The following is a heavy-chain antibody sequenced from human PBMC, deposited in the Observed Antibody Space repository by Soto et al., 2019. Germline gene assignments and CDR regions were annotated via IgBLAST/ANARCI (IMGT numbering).Heavy chain of an antibody. CDR3: ARVWFQISVHS. CDR2: IYHSGNA. D-gene: IGHD3-9*01. J-gene: IGHJ4*02. CDR1: GDSIRSGNFY. V-gene: IGHV4-31*03. Sequence: SETLSRTCTVSGDSIRSGNFYWGWIRQHPGKGLEWIGFIYHSGNAYYNPSLESRLTISIDTSKNQFSLKLTSLTAADTATYFCARVWFQISVHSWGQGTLAT.